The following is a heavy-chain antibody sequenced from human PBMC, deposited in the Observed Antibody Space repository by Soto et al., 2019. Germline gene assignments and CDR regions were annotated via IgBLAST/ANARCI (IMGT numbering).Heavy chain of an antibody. D-gene: IGHD3-3*01. Sequence: QVQLQQWGAGLLKPSETLSLTCAVYGGSFSGYYWSWIRQPPGKGLEWIGEINHSGSTNYNPSLKSRVTISVDTSKNQFSLKLSSVTAADTAVYYCARGPYDFWSGYIDYWGQGTLVTVSS. CDR1: GGSFSGYY. CDR2: INHSGST. CDR3: ARGPYDFWSGYIDY. J-gene: IGHJ4*02. V-gene: IGHV4-34*01.